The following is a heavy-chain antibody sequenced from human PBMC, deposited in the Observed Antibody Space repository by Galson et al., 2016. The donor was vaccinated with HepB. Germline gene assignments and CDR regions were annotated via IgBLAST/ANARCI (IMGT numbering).Heavy chain of an antibody. CDR2: TKPDGSEK. Sequence: SLRLSCAVSGFNFRSYWMSWVRQAPGKGLEWVANTKPDGSEKYYVDSVKGRFSISRDNTQKSLYLQMNSLRAEDTAVYYCAGGYFWFGEGLSDYWGRELWSPSPQ. J-gene: IGHJ4*02. CDR3: AGGYFWFGEGLSDY. CDR1: GFNFRSYW. V-gene: IGHV3-7*03. D-gene: IGHD3-10*01.